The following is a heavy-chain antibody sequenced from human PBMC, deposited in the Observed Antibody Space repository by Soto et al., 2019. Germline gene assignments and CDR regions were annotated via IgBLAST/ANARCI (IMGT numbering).Heavy chain of an antibody. CDR3: AKADGGWYYYGMDV. J-gene: IGHJ6*02. V-gene: IGHV3-23*01. D-gene: IGHD6-19*01. CDR1: GFTFSSYA. CDR2: ISGSGGST. Sequence: GGSLRLSCAASGFTFSSYAMSWVRQAPGKGLEWVSAISGSGGSTYYADSAKGRFTISRDNSKNTLYLQMNSLRAEDTAVYYCAKADGGWYYYGMDVWGQGTTVTVSS.